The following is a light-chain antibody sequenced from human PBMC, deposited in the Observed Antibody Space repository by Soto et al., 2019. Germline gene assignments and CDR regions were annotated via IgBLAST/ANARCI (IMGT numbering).Light chain of an antibody. J-gene: IGKJ1*01. CDR3: QQYNNWPPWT. Sequence: EIVLTQSPATLSVSPGERATLSCRASQSVSSNLAWYQQKPGEAPRLLIYGASTRATGIPARFSGSGSGTEFTLTTSSRQSEDFAAYYCQQYNNWPPWTFGQGTKVEIK. CDR1: QSVSSN. CDR2: GAS. V-gene: IGKV3-15*01.